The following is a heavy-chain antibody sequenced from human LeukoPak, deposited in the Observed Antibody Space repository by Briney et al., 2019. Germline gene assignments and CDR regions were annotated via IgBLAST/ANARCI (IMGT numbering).Heavy chain of an antibody. J-gene: IGHJ4*02. CDR3: ARLRYSGWSLGYFDY. CDR1: GGSISSYY. Sequence: PSETLSLTCTVSGGSISSYYWSWIRQPPGKGLEWIGYIYYSGSTNYNPSLKSRVTISVDTSKNQFSLKLSSVTAADTAVYYCARLRYSGWSLGYFDYWGQGTLVTVSS. D-gene: IGHD6-19*01. V-gene: IGHV4-59*01. CDR2: IYYSGST.